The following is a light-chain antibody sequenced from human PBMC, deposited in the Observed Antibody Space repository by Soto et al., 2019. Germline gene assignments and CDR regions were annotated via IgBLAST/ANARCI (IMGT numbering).Light chain of an antibody. CDR2: ANT. V-gene: IGLV1-40*01. J-gene: IGLJ2*01. CDR1: SSNIGAGYD. CDR3: QPSDSSRSAF. Sequence: QSVLTQPPSVSGAPGQRVTISCTGSSSNIGAGYDVHWYQQLPGTAPKLLIYANTNRPSGVPDRFSGSKSGTSASLAITGLQAEDEADYSCQPSDSSRSAFFGGGTKLTV.